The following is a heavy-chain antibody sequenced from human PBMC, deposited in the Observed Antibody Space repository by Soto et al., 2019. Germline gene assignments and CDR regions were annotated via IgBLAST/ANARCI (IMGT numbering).Heavy chain of an antibody. CDR3: ARAELTYYDFWSGYFGY. J-gene: IGHJ4*02. CDR1: GGTFSSYA. CDR2: IIPIFGTA. D-gene: IGHD3-3*01. Sequence: QVQLVQSGAEVKKPGSSVKVSCKASGGTFSSYASSWVRQAPGQGLEWMGGIIPIFGTANYAQKFQGRVTITADESTSTAYMELSSLRSEDTAVYYCARAELTYYDFWSGYFGYWGQGTLVTVSS. V-gene: IGHV1-69*01.